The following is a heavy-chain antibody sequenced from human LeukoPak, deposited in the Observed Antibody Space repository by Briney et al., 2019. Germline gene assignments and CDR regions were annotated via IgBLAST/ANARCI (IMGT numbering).Heavy chain of an antibody. Sequence: SVKVSCKASGGTFSSYAISWVRQAPGQGLEWMGGIIPIFGIANYAQKFQGRVTITTDESTSTAYMELSSLRSEDTAVYYRARGGYDVRDNYYMDVWGKGTTVTVSS. J-gene: IGHJ6*03. V-gene: IGHV1-69*05. CDR3: ARGGYDVRDNYYMDV. D-gene: IGHD5-12*01. CDR2: IIPIFGIA. CDR1: GGTFSSYA.